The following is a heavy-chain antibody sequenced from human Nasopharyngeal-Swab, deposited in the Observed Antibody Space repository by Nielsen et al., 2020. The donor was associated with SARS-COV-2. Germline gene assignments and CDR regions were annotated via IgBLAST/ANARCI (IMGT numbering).Heavy chain of an antibody. V-gene: IGHV4-39*01. Sequence: GSLRLSCTVSGCSISSSSFYWGWIRHPPGKGLEWILSLYYSGSTYYNPSLKSRVIISVDTSKNQFSLKLSSVTAADTAVYYCASETVNTRKYYYYGMDVWGQGTTVTVSS. CDR2: LYYSGST. CDR1: GCSISSSSFY. D-gene: IGHD4-11*01. CDR3: ASETVNTRKYYYYGMDV. J-gene: IGHJ6*02.